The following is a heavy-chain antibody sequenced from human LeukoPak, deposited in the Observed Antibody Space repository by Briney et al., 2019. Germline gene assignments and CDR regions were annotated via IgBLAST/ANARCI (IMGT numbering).Heavy chain of an antibody. J-gene: IGHJ4*02. CDR3: ARVYWGDILTGGIDY. Sequence: GGSLRLSCAASGFTFSSYSMNWVRQAPGKGLEWVSYISSSSSTIYYAGSVKGRFTISRDNAKNSLYLQMNSLRAEDTAVYYCARVYWGDILTGGIDYWGQGTLVTVSS. CDR2: ISSSSSTI. CDR1: GFTFSSYS. V-gene: IGHV3-48*04. D-gene: IGHD3-9*01.